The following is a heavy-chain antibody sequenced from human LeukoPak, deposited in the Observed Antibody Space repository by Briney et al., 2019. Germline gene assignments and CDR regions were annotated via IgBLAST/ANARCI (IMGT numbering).Heavy chain of an antibody. CDR2: INPNSGGT. CDR1: GGTFSSYA. CDR3: ARICSGGSCPTDY. J-gene: IGHJ4*02. V-gene: IGHV1-2*06. D-gene: IGHD2-15*01. Sequence: ASVKVSCKASGGTFSSYAISWVRQAPGQGLEWMGRINPNSGGTNYAQKFQGRVTMTRDTSISTAYMELSRLRSDDTAVYYCARICSGGSCPTDYWGQGTLVTVSS.